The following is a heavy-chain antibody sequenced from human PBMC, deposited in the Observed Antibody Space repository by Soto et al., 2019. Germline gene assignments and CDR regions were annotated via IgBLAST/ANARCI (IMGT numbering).Heavy chain of an antibody. V-gene: IGHV3-33*01. D-gene: IGHD6-19*01. Sequence: PGGSLRLSCAASGFTFSSYGMHWVRQAPGKGLEWVAVIWYDGSNKYYADSVKGRFTISRDNSKNTLYLQMNSLRAEDTAVYYSARDLVAVAGTGYYYYYGMDVLCQGTTVTVSS. J-gene: IGHJ6*02. CDR3: ARDLVAVAGTGYYYYYGMDV. CDR2: IWYDGSNK. CDR1: GFTFSSYG.